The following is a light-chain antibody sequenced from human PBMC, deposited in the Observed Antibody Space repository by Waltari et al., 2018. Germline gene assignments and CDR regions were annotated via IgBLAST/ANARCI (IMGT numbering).Light chain of an antibody. CDR1: SSDVGSYYY. J-gene: IGLJ1*01. Sequence: QSALTQPASVSGSPGQSITISCTGTSSDVGSYYYVSWYQQHPGEAPKLMIYDVRNRPSGVSDRFSGSKSGNTASLTISGLQAEDEADYYCSSYTGSSTEVFGTGTKVTVL. V-gene: IGLV2-14*03. CDR2: DVR. CDR3: SSYTGSSTEV.